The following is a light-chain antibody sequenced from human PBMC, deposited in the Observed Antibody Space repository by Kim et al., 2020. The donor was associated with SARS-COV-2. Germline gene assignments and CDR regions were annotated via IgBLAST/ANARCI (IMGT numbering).Light chain of an antibody. CDR2: DSS. CDR3: QQRSNWPPIT. Sequence: SPGETATLPCRASQSVGSSLAWYQQKPGQAPRLLIYDSSTRATGIPARFSGTGSGTDFTLTIISLEPEDFAVYYCQQRSNWPPITFGQGTRLEIK. J-gene: IGKJ5*01. V-gene: IGKV3-11*01. CDR1: QSVGSS.